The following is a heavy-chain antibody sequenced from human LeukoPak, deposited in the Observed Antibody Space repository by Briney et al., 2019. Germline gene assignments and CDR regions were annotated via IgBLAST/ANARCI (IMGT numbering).Heavy chain of an antibody. D-gene: IGHD3-22*01. CDR1: GGTFSSYA. J-gene: IGHJ5*02. CDR2: IIPILGIA. CDR3: ARGRAFQYYDSPFDP. V-gene: IGHV1-69*04. Sequence: SVKVSCKASGGTFSSYAISWVRQAPGQGLEWMGRIIPILGIANYAQKFQGRVTITADKSTSTAYMELSSLRSEDTAVYYCARGRAFQYYDSPFDPWGQGTLVTVSS.